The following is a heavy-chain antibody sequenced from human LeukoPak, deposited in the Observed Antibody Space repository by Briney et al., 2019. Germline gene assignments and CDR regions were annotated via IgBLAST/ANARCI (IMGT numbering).Heavy chain of an antibody. D-gene: IGHD6-19*01. Sequence: PSETLSLTCAVYGGSFSGYYWSWIRQPPGKGLEWIGEINHSGSTNYNPSLKSRVTISVDTSKNQFSLKLSSVTAADTAVYYCARGHGRGGWYSGVDYWGQGTLVTVSS. CDR1: GGSFSGYY. CDR3: ARGHGRGGWYSGVDY. V-gene: IGHV4-34*01. J-gene: IGHJ4*02. CDR2: INHSGST.